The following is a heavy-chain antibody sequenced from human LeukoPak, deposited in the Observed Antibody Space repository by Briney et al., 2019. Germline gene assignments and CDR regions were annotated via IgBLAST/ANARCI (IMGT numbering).Heavy chain of an antibody. D-gene: IGHD2-2*01. CDR2: IDPSDSYT. CDR3: ARRCSSSSCPFDY. Sequence: GESLKISCKGSGYSFTSYWISWVRQMPGKGLEWMGRIDPSDSYTNYSPSFQGHVTLSADKSISTAYLQWSSLKASDTAMYYCARRCSSSSCPFDYWGQGTLVTVSS. J-gene: IGHJ4*02. CDR1: GYSFTSYW. V-gene: IGHV5-10-1*01.